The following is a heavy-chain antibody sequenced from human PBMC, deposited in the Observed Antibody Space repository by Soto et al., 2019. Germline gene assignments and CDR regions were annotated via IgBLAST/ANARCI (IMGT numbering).Heavy chain of an antibody. CDR1: GGSITDYY. D-gene: IGHD6-19*01. CDR2: IYYNGRP. Sequence: QVQLQESGPGRVKPSETLSLSCTVSGGSITDYYWNWIRQPPGKGLEWIGYIYYNGRPDYNPSLKSRVTVSIDRTQSHVSLILNSVTAADTAMYFCARGGQTSGWYWGFDYWGQGTLVTVSS. V-gene: IGHV4-59*01. J-gene: IGHJ4*02. CDR3: ARGGQTSGWYWGFDY.